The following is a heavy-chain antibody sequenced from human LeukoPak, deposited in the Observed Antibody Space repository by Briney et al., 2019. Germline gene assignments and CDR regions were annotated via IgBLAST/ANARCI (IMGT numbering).Heavy chain of an antibody. CDR3: ATVPAAITPGDY. Sequence: ASVKVSCKASGYTFTSYGIRWVRQAPGQGLEWMGWISAYNGNTNYAQKLQGRVTMTTDTSTSTAYIELRSLRSDDTAVYYCATVPAAITPGDYWGQGTLVTVSS. CDR2: ISAYNGNT. J-gene: IGHJ4*02. V-gene: IGHV1-18*01. CDR1: GYTFTSYG. D-gene: IGHD2-2*01.